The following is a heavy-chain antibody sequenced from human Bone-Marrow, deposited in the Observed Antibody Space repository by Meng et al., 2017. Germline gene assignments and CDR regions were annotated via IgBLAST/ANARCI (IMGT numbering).Heavy chain of an antibody. D-gene: IGHD6-13*01. Sequence: ASVKVSCKPSGYNFPDYWLHWVRRAPGRGLEWMGRIDPKSGDTHYAQRFQGRVTMTGDTSISTAYMELSGPRSDDTAMYYCARDEDISAAGKLFGDYWGQGTLVTVSS. V-gene: IGHV1-2*06. CDR2: IDPKSGDT. CDR1: GYNFPDYW. CDR3: ARDEDISAAGKLFGDY. J-gene: IGHJ4*02.